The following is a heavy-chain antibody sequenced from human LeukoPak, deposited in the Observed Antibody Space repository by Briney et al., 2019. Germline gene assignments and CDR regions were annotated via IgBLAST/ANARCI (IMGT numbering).Heavy chain of an antibody. J-gene: IGHJ4*02. Sequence: SGGSLRLSCAASGFTLDNYGMSWVRQAPGKGRGWVFGINWNGGSTGYADSVKGRFTISRDNAKNSLYLQMNSLRAEDTALYHCARVKAYDSSGYYYYFDYWGQGTLVTVSS. CDR1: GFTLDNYG. V-gene: IGHV3-20*01. CDR2: INWNGGST. D-gene: IGHD3-22*01. CDR3: ARVKAYDSSGYYYYFDY.